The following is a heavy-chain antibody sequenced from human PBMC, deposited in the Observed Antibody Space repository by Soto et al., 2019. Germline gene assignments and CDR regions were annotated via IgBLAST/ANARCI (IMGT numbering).Heavy chain of an antibody. CDR1: GYTFTGYY. CDR3: ARDRNILTGYYFDY. CDR2: INPNRGGT. Sequence: ASVKVSCKASGYTFTGYYMHWVRQAPGQGLEWMGWINPNRGGTNYAQKFQGWVTMTRDTSISTAYMELSRLRSDDTAVYYCARDRNILTGYYFDYWGQGTLVTVSS. V-gene: IGHV1-2*04. D-gene: IGHD3-9*01. J-gene: IGHJ4*02.